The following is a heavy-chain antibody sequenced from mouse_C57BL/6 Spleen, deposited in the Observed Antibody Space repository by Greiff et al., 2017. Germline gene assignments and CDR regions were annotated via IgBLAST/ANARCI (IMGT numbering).Heavy chain of an antibody. CDR3: ASNFDY. CDR2: IDPSDSYT. CDR1: GYAFSSYW. V-gene: IGHV1-80*01. Sequence: QVQLQQSGAELVKPGASVKISCKASGYAFSSYWMNWVKQRPGKGLEWIGEIDPSDSYTNYNQKFKGKSTLTVDKSSSTAYMQLSSLTSEYSAVYYCASNFDYWGQGTTLTVSS. J-gene: IGHJ2*01.